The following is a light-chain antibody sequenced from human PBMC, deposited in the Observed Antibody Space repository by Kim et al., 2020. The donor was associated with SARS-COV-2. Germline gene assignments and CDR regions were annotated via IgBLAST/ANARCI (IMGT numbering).Light chain of an antibody. Sequence: VSLSQGQTASIPCSGDRLGDKYACWYQQKPGQSPVLVIYQDTKRPSGIPERFSGSNSGNTATLTISGTQAMDEADYYCQAWDSSTVFGTGTKVTVL. CDR2: QDT. J-gene: IGLJ1*01. V-gene: IGLV3-1*01. CDR1: RLGDKY. CDR3: QAWDSSTV.